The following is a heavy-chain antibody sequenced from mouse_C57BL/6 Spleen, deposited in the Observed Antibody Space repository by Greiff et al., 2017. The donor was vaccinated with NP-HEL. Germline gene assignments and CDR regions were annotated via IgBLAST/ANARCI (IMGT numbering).Heavy chain of an antibody. CDR2: IYPGNSDT. CDR3: TRVNYYGSSSWFAY. CDR1: GYTFTSYW. V-gene: IGHV1-5*01. D-gene: IGHD1-1*01. J-gene: IGHJ3*01. Sequence: VQLQQSGTVLARPGASVKMSCKTSGYTFTSYWMHWVKQRPGQGLEWIGAIYPGNSDTSYNQKFKGKAKLTAVTSASTAYMELSSLTNEDSAVYYCTRVNYYGSSSWFAYWGQGTLVTVSA.